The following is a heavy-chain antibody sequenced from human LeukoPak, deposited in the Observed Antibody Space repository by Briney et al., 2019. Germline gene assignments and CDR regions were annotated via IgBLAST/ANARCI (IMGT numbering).Heavy chain of an antibody. D-gene: IGHD3-9*01. CDR1: GLTVSTNY. V-gene: IGHV3-53*01. CDR2: IYAGGGT. Sequence: GGPLRLSWAASGLTVSTNYMRWIRQAPGKGLEWVSLIYAGGGTAYADSVKGRFTISRDNSKNTLYLQMNYVRAEDTAVYYCARDMAYHDMLTGYEVSRFFDYWGQGTLVTVSS. CDR3: ARDMAYHDMLTGYEVSRFFDY. J-gene: IGHJ4*02.